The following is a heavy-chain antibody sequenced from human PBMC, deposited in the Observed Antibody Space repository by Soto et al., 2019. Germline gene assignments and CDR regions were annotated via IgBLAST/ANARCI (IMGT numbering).Heavy chain of an antibody. CDR2: ISYDGSNK. CDR1: GFTFSSYA. J-gene: IGHJ4*02. Sequence: GGSLRLSCAASGFTFSSYAMHWVRQAPGKGLEWVAVISYDGSNKYYADSVKGRFTISRDNSKNTLYLQMNSLRAEDTAVYYCARDLLNTAMVTSFDYWGQGTLVTVSS. D-gene: IGHD5-18*01. CDR3: ARDLLNTAMVTSFDY. V-gene: IGHV3-30-3*01.